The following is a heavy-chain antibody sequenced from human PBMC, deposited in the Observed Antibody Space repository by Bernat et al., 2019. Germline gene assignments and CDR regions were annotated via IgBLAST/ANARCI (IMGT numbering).Heavy chain of an antibody. CDR3: AKDLSDYGDYIRYS. Sequence: EVQLVESGGGLVQPGGSLKLSCAASGFTFSGSAMHWVRQASGKGLEWVGRIRSKANSYATAYAASVKGRFTISRDDSKNTAYLQMNSLRAEDTAVYYCAKDLSDYGDYIRYSWGQGTLVTVSS. D-gene: IGHD4-17*01. CDR2: IRSKANSYAT. J-gene: IGHJ4*02. V-gene: IGHV3-73*01. CDR1: GFTFSGSA.